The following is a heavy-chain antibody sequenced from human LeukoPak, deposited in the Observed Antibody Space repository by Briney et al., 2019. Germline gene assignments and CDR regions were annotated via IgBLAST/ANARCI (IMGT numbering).Heavy chain of an antibody. CDR1: GYTFTGYY. CDR3: ARGDDDYSDYMDV. J-gene: IGHJ6*03. Sequence: PVASVKVSCKASGYTFTGYYMQWVRQAPGQGLEWMGWINPNSGGTNYAQKFQGRITMTRDTSISTAYMELSRLRSDDTAVYYCARGDDDYSDYMDVWGKGTTVTVSS. V-gene: IGHV1-2*02. D-gene: IGHD4-11*01. CDR2: INPNSGGT.